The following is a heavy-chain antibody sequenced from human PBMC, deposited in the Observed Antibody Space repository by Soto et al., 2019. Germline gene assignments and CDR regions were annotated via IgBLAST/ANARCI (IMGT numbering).Heavy chain of an antibody. J-gene: IGHJ4*02. CDR1: GFTFSNAW. CDR2: IKSKTDGGTT. Sequence: FLRLSCAASGFTFSNAWMSWVRQAPGKGLEWVGRIKSKTDGGTTDYAAPVKGRFTISRDDSKNTLYLQMNSLKTEDTAVYYCTTDQGYFDWLADYWGQGTLVTVS. V-gene: IGHV3-15*01. D-gene: IGHD3-9*01. CDR3: TTDQGYFDWLADY.